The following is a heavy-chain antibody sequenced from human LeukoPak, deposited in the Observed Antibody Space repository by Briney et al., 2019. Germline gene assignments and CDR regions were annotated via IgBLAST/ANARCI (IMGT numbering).Heavy chain of an antibody. V-gene: IGHV7-4-1*02. CDR2: INTNTGNP. D-gene: IGHD2-15*01. CDR1: GYTFTGYY. J-gene: IGHJ3*02. CDR3: ARALVVVVLDAFDI. Sequence: ASVKVSCKASGYTFTGYYMHWVRQAPGQGLEWMGWINTNTGNPTYAQGFTGRFVFSLDTSVSTAYLQISSLKAEDTAVYYCARALVVVVLDAFDIWGQGTMVTVSS.